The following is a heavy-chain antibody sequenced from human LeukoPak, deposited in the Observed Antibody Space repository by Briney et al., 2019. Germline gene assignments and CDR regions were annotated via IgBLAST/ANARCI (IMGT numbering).Heavy chain of an antibody. CDR2: IYYSGST. D-gene: IGHD1-7*01. CDR1: GGSISSHY. J-gene: IGHJ5*02. V-gene: IGHV4-59*11. Sequence: SETLSLTCTVSGGSISSHYWSWIRQPPGKGLEWIGYIYYSGSTNYNPSLKSRVTISVDTSKSQFSLKLSSVTAADTAVYYCARGRTYNWSYLGWFDPWGQGTLVTVSS. CDR3: ARGRTYNWSYLGWFDP.